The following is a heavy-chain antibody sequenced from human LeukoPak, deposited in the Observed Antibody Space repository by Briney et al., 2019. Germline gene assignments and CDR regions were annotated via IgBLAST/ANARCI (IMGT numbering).Heavy chain of an antibody. CDR2: ISYDGSNK. J-gene: IGHJ3*02. CDR1: GFTFSSYS. CDR3: ASLRLRFLEWLPPTADAFDI. V-gene: IGHV3-30*03. D-gene: IGHD3-3*01. Sequence: GGSLRLSCAASGFTFSSYSMNWVRQAPGKGLEWVAVISYDGSNKYYADSVKGRFTISRDNSKNTLYLQMNSLRAEDTAVYYCASLRLRFLEWLPPTADAFDIWGQGTMVTVSS.